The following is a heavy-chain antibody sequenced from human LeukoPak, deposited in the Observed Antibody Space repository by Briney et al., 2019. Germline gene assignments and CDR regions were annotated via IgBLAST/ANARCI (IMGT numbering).Heavy chain of an antibody. J-gene: IGHJ4*02. CDR2: IYYSGST. D-gene: IGHD5-24*01. Sequence: SETLSLTCTVSGGSNSSSNYFWGWIRQAPGKGLEWIGSIYYSGSTYYNPSLKSRVTISADMSKNQFSLRLYSVTAADTAVYYCGRDSVEMGTIHSDYWGQGTLVTVSS. CDR1: GGSNSSSNYF. V-gene: IGHV4-39*07. CDR3: GRDSVEMGTIHSDY.